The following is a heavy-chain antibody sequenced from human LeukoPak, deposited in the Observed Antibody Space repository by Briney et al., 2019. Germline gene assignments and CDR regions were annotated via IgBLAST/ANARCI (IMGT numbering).Heavy chain of an antibody. CDR2: IYTSGST. Sequence: SETLSLTCTVSGGSISNYYWNCIRQPAGKGLEWIGRIYTSGSTNYNPSLKSRVTISVDTSKNQLSLKLSSVTAADTAVYYCARVAAGIGFFQHWGQGTLVTVSS. V-gene: IGHV4-4*07. D-gene: IGHD6-13*01. CDR3: ARVAAGIGFFQH. J-gene: IGHJ1*01. CDR1: GGSISNYY.